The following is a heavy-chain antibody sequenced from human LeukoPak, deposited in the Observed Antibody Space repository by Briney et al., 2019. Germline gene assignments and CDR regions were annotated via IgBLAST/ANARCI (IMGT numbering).Heavy chain of an antibody. CDR1: GGSISSYY. CDR3: ARDPGYSSSWYWFDP. Sequence: SQTLSLTCTVSGGSISSYYWSWIRQPPGKGLEWIGYIYYSGSTNYNPSLKSRVTISVDTSKNQFSLKLSSVTAADTAVYYCARDPGYSSSWYWFDPWGQGTLVTVSS. D-gene: IGHD6-13*01. CDR2: IYYSGST. J-gene: IGHJ5*02. V-gene: IGHV4-59*01.